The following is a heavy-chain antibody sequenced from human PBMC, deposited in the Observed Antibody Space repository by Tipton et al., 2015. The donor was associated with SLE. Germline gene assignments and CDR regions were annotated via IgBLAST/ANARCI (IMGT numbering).Heavy chain of an antibody. CDR2: VSYLGST. CDR3: ATSPLTL. Sequence: TLSLTCAVSGGFISSSSYYWDWIRQPPGKGLEWIGSVSYLGSTSYNATLQSRVTISIDTSKKHFSLKLSSVTAADTAVYYCATSPLTLWGQGTLVTVSS. J-gene: IGHJ4*02. CDR1: GGFISSSSYY. V-gene: IGHV4-39*07.